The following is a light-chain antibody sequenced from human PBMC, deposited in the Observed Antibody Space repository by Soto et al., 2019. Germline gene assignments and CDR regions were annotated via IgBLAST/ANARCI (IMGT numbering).Light chain of an antibody. J-gene: IGKJ2*01. CDR2: AAS. Sequence: DIPMTQSPSSLSASVGDRVTITCRASQSISTYLNWYHQKPGKAPKLLIYAASNLHSGVPSTFSGSGSGTYFTLTISSLQPEDFATYYCQQSYSTPHTFGQGTKLDIK. CDR1: QSISTY. V-gene: IGKV1-39*01. CDR3: QQSYSTPHT.